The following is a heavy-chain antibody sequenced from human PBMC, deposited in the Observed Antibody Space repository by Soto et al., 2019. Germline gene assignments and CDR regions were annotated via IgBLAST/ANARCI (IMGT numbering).Heavy chain of an antibody. J-gene: IGHJ2*01. CDR3: ARVPRGYYYDSSGYYDYWYFDL. D-gene: IGHD3-22*01. CDR2: ISYDGSNK. V-gene: IGHV3-30-3*01. CDR1: GFTFSSYA. Sequence: QVQLVESGGGVVQPGRSLRLSCAASGFTFSSYAMHWVRQAPGKGLEWVAVISYDGSNKYYADSVKGRFTISRDNYKSTLYLQMNSRRAEDTAVYYCARVPRGYYYDSSGYYDYWYFDLWGRGTLVTVSS.